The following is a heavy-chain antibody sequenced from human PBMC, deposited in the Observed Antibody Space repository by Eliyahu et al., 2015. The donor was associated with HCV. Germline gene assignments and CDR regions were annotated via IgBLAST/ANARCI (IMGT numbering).Heavy chain of an antibody. CDR3: ARDVAFGGVIEAKGTIDY. D-gene: IGHD3-16*01. J-gene: IGHJ4*02. CDR1: GYTFTGYY. V-gene: IGHV1-2*02. CDR2: INPNSGGK. Sequence: QVQLVQSGAEVKKPGASVKVSCKASGYTFTGYYMHWVRQAPGQGLEWMGWINPNSGGKNYAQKFQGRVTMTRDTSISTAYMELSRLRSDDTAVYYCARDVAFGGVIEAKGTIDYWGQGTLVTVSS.